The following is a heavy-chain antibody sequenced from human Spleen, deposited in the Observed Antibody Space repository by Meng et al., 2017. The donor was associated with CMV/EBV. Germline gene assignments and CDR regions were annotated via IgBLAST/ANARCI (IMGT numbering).Heavy chain of an antibody. J-gene: IGHJ4*02. CDR3: ARGSSWTLGH. CDR1: GDSVSSGSYY. V-gene: IGHV4-61*01. D-gene: IGHD6-13*01. Sequence: SETLSLTCTVFGDSVSSGSYYWSWIRQPPGRGLEWIGYIYYTGITNYNPSLKSRVTISVDRAKNQFSLRLTSVTAADTAVYYCARGSSWTLGHWGQGTLVTVSS. CDR2: IYYTGIT.